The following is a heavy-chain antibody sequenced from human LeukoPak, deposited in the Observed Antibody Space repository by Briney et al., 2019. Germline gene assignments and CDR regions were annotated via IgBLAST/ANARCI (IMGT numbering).Heavy chain of an antibody. CDR2: ISAYNGNT. D-gene: IGHD3-3*01. Sequence: ASVKVSCKASGYTFTSYGISWVRQATGQGLEWMGWISAYNGNTNYAQKLQGRVTMTTDTSTSTAYMELRSLRSDDTAVYYCARGPYYDFWSGQKYYYYGMDVWGQGTTVTVSS. CDR1: GYTFTSYG. J-gene: IGHJ6*02. CDR3: ARGPYYDFWSGQKYYYYGMDV. V-gene: IGHV1-18*01.